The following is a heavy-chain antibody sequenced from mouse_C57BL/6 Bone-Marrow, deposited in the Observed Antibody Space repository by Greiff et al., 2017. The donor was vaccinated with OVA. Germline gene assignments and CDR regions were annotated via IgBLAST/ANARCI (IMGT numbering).Heavy chain of an antibody. CDR3: TFYYYGSSYYVYY. J-gene: IGHJ2*01. CDR2: IDTETGGT. Sequence: QVQLQQSGAELVRPGASVTLSCKASGYPFPDYDMHWVKPTPVHGLEWIGAIDTETGGTAYNQKLKGKAILTADKSSSTAYIELRSLTSEDAAVYYCTFYYYGSSYYVYYWGQGTTLTVSS. CDR1: GYPFPDYD. V-gene: IGHV1-15*01. D-gene: IGHD1-1*01.